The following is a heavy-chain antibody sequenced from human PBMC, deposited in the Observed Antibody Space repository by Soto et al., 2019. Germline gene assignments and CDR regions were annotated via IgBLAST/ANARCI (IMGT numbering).Heavy chain of an antibody. D-gene: IGHD2-21*02. Sequence: EVQLLESGGGLVQPGGTLRLSCAASGFTFNTYAMNWVRQVPGKGLVWVASISGGGGSTYYEDSVKGRFTISRDPSKNPLYLQMNSLSAEDTAVYYCAKGFIVVVTAIRPDDNFAVWGQGTMVTVSS. J-gene: IGHJ3*01. CDR3: AKGFIVVVTAIRPDDNFAV. CDR1: GFTFNTYA. V-gene: IGHV3-23*01. CDR2: ISGGGGST.